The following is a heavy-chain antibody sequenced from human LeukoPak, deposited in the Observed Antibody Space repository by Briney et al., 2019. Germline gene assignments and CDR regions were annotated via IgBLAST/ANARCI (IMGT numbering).Heavy chain of an antibody. CDR2: ISGSGGST. CDR1: GFTFSSYA. V-gene: IGHV3-23*01. Sequence: PGGSLRLSCAASGFTFSSYAMSWVRQAPGKGLEWVSAISGSGGSTYYADSVKGRFTISRDNSKNTLYLQMNSLRAEDTAVYYCVKGSCGSCYLIDYWGQGTLVTVSS. D-gene: IGHD2-15*01. CDR3: VKGSCGSCYLIDY. J-gene: IGHJ4*02.